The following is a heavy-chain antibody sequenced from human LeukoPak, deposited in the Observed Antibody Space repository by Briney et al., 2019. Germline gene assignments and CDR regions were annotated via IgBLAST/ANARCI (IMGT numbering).Heavy chain of an antibody. Sequence: PGRSLRLSCAASGFTFSSYAMHWVRQAPGKGLEWVAVISYDGSNKYYADSVKGRFTISRDNSKNTLYLQMNSLRAEDTAVYYCARAKGGYCSSTSCYEAYYMDVWGKGTTVTVSS. CDR3: ARAKGGYCSSTSCYEAYYMDV. V-gene: IGHV3-30-3*01. D-gene: IGHD2-2*01. CDR2: ISYDGSNK. CDR1: GFTFSSYA. J-gene: IGHJ6*03.